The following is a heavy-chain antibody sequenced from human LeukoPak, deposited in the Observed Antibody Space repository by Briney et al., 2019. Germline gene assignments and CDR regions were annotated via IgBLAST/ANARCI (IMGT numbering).Heavy chain of an antibody. Sequence: GGSLRLSCAASGFSLTNYEMNWVRQTPGKGLEWVSHISSGSNTEYYADSVRGRFTTARDNAKNSLFLQMNSLRAEDTAIYYCARDTVNGPFVISLDYWGQGALVTVSS. CDR1: GFSLTNYE. D-gene: IGHD2-8*01. V-gene: IGHV3-48*03. CDR3: ARDTVNGPFVISLDY. CDR2: ISSGSNTE. J-gene: IGHJ4*02.